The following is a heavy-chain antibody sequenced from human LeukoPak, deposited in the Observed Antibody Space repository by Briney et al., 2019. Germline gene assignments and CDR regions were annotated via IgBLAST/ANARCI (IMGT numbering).Heavy chain of an antibody. CDR3: AKDGHTGYDYFDY. Sequence: GGSLRLSCAASGFTFSSYGMHWVRQAPGKGLEWVAVISYDGSNKYYADSVKGRFTISRDNAKNSLYLQMNSLRPEDTAFYYCAKDGHTGYDYFDYWGQGSLVTVSS. CDR2: ISYDGSNK. J-gene: IGHJ4*02. D-gene: IGHD5-12*01. CDR1: GFTFSSYG. V-gene: IGHV3-30*18.